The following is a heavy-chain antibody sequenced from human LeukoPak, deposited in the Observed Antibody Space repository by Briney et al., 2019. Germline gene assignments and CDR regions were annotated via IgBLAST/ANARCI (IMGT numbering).Heavy chain of an antibody. J-gene: IGHJ5*02. CDR3: AAARYDILTVEVPFDP. D-gene: IGHD3-9*01. Sequence: SETLSLTCTVSGGSISSYYWSWIRQPPGKGLEWLGYIYTSGSTNYNPSLESRVTISVDTSKNHFSLKLSSVTAADAAVYYCAAARYDILTVEVPFDPWGQGILVTVSS. CDR1: GGSISSYY. V-gene: IGHV4-4*09. CDR2: IYTSGST.